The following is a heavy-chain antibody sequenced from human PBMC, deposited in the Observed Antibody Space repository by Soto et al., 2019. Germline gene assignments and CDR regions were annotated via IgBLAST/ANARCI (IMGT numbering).Heavy chain of an antibody. CDR3: ARGFCNGTNCYANWFGP. Sequence: EVQLVESGGGLVQPGGSLRLSCAASGFTVTTNYMTWVRQAPGKGLEWVSLIYIAGGTKYADSVEGRFTISRDSSKNTLYLQMNSLRAEDTAVYYCARGFCNGTNCYANWFGPWGQGTLVTVSS. J-gene: IGHJ5*02. D-gene: IGHD2-2*01. CDR2: IYIAGGT. V-gene: IGHV3-66*01. CDR1: GFTVTTNY.